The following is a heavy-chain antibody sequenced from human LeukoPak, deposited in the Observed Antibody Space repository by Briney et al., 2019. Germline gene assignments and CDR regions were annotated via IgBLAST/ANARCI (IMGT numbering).Heavy chain of an antibody. CDR3: ARGGGSRYDFWSGYHRGAWFDP. CDR2: INHSGST. D-gene: IGHD3-3*01. CDR1: AGSVSGYY. J-gene: IGHJ5*02. V-gene: IGHV4-34*01. Sequence: PSETLSLTCAVSAGSVSGYYWSWIRQPPGKGLEWIGEINHSGSTNYNPSLKSRVTISVDTSKNQFSLKLSSVTAADTAVYYCARGGGSRYDFWSGYHRGAWFDPWGQGTLVTVSS.